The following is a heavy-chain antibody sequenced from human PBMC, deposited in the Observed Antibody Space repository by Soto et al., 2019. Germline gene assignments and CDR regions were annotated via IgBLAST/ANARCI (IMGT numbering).Heavy chain of an antibody. V-gene: IGHV3-74*01. D-gene: IGHD1-1*01. CDR2: INPDGRTI. Sequence: GGSLRLSCAASAFSFSTSWMHWVRQAPGEGLVWVSRINPDGRTINYADSVKGRFTISRDNAKNTLYLQMNILRVEDTAVYFCATAGNYRVDNWGLGALVTVSS. CDR1: AFSFSTSW. CDR3: ATAGNYRVDN. J-gene: IGHJ4*02.